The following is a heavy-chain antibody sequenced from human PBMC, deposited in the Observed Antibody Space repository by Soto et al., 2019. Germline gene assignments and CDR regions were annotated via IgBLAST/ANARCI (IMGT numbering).Heavy chain of an antibody. J-gene: IGHJ4*02. V-gene: IGHV3-74*03. Sequence: GSLRLSGEASVFIFSMYWMHWVRQVPGKRPVWLARINEDGSTTTYADYVTGRFTISRDNDKNTLYLQLDSLRVEDSALYYCTGGPRPSSSGTGAYWGQGSLVTVSS. CDR1: VFIFSMYW. CDR2: INEDGSTT. D-gene: IGHD1-26*01. CDR3: TGGPRPSSSGTGAY.